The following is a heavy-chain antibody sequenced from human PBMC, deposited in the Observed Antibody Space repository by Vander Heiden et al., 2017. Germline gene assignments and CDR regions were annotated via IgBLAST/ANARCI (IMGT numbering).Heavy chain of an antibody. Sequence: EVQLVESGGGLVKPGGSLRLSCAASGFTFGSYCMNWVRQAPGKGLEWVSSISSSSSYMYYADSVKGRFTISRDNAKNSLYLQMNSLRAEDTAVYYCARDRSHLAAGYYYYGMDVWGQGTTVTVSS. D-gene: IGHD6-13*01. J-gene: IGHJ6*02. CDR3: ARDRSHLAAGYYYYGMDV. CDR1: GFTFGSYC. CDR2: ISSSSSYM. V-gene: IGHV3-21*01.